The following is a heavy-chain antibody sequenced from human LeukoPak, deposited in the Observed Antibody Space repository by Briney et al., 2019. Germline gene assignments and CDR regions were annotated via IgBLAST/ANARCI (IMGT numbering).Heavy chain of an antibody. CDR3: ARDPVYCSGGSCYFEHI. V-gene: IGHV3-21*01. Sequence: GGSLRLSCAASGFTFSSYSMNWVRQAPGKGLEWVSSISSSSSYIYYADSVKGRFTISRDNAKNSLYLQMNSLRAEDTAVYYCARDPVYCSGGSCYFEHIWGQGTMVTVSS. CDR1: GFTFSSYS. CDR2: ISSSSSYI. D-gene: IGHD2-15*01. J-gene: IGHJ3*02.